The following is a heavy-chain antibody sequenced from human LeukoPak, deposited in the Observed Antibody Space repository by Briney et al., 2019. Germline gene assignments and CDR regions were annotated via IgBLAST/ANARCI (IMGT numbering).Heavy chain of an antibody. J-gene: IGHJ4*02. CDR3: ARDGGGGYCSGGSCYSDY. V-gene: IGHV3-21*01. D-gene: IGHD2-15*01. Sequence: GGSLRLSCAASGFTFSNSAMSWVRQAPGKGLEWVSSISSSSSYIYYADSVKGRFTISRDNAKNSLYLQMNSLRAEDTAVYYCARDGGGGYCSGGSCYSDYWGQGTLVTVSS. CDR1: GFTFSNSA. CDR2: ISSSSSYI.